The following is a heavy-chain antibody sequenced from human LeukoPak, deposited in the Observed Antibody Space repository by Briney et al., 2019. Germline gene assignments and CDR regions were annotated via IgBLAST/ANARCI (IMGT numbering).Heavy chain of an antibody. CDR2: ISSSSSYI. D-gene: IGHD6-13*01. CDR1: GFTFSSYS. J-gene: IGHJ3*02. Sequence: GGSLRLSCAASGFTFSSYSMNWVRQAPGKGLEWVSSISSSSSYIYYADSVKGRFPISRDNAKNSLYLQMNSLRAEDTAVYYCARVSSSWYGAFDIWGQGTMVTVSS. V-gene: IGHV3-21*01. CDR3: ARVSSSWYGAFDI.